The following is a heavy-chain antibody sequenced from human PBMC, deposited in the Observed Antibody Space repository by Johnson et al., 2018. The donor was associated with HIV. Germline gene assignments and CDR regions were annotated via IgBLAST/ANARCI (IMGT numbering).Heavy chain of an antibody. J-gene: IGHJ3*02. CDR2: ISYDGSNK. V-gene: IGHV3-30*03. CDR1: GFTFSSYG. Sequence: QMQLVESGGGVVQPGRSLRLSCAASGFTFSSYGMHWVRQAPGKGLEWVAVISYDGSNKYYAESVKGRFTISRDNSKNTVSLQMNSLKAEDTALYYCVAEVARGAPHAFDIWGQGTMVTVSS. CDR3: VAEVARGAPHAFDI. D-gene: IGHD2-15*01.